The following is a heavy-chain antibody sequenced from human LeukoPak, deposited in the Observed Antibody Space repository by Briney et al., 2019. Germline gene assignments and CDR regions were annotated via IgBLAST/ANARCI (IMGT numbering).Heavy chain of an antibody. V-gene: IGHV3-73*01. CDR1: GFTFSGSA. CDR2: ITSKPNSYET. Sequence: GGSLKLSCAAPGFTFSGSAMHWVRQASGKGLEWVGRITSKPNSYETVYAAPMNGRFTISRDDSKNTAYLQMNSLKTEDTAVYYCAGGRGWYSPDYWGQGTLVTVSS. J-gene: IGHJ4*02. CDR3: AGGRGWYSPDY. D-gene: IGHD6-19*01.